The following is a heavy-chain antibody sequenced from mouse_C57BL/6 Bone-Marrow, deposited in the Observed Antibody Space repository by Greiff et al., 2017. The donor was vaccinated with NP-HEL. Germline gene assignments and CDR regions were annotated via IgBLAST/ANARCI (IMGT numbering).Heavy chain of an antibody. CDR2: IYPRSGNT. J-gene: IGHJ3*01. Sequence: VQLQQSGAELARPGASVKLSCKASGYTFTSYGISWVKQRTGQGLEWIGEIYPRSGNTYYNEKFKGKAKLTAVKSSSTAYMELRSLTSEDSAVYFCASGDIFDYDVGTSLFAYWGQGTLVTVSA. CDR1: GYTFTSYG. V-gene: IGHV1-81*01. D-gene: IGHD2-4*01. CDR3: ASGDIFDYDVGTSLFAY.